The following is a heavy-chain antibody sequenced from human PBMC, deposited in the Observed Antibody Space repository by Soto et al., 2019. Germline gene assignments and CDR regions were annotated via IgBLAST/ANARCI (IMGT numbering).Heavy chain of an antibody. V-gene: IGHV1-8*01. J-gene: IGHJ6*02. CDR2: MNPNSGNT. CDR3: ARGRYYDFWSGYYPTYYYYYGMDV. CDR1: GYTFTSYD. Sequence: GASVKVSCKASGYTFTSYDINWVRQATGQGLEWMGWMNPNSGNTGYAQKFQGRVTMTRNTSISTAYMELSSLRSEDTAVYYCARGRYYDFWSGYYPTYYYYYGMDVWGQGTTVTVSS. D-gene: IGHD3-3*01.